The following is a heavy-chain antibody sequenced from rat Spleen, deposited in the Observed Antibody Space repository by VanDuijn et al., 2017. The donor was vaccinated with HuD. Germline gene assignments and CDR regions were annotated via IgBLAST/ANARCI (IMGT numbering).Heavy chain of an antibody. V-gene: IGHV2-47*01. D-gene: IGHD1-1*01. CDR2: IWSGGGT. CDR1: GFSLSSNS. J-gene: IGHJ2*01. CDR3: ATAYHSSDAHYFDY. Sequence: QVQLKESGPGLVQPSQTLSLTCTVSGFSLSSNSVSWIRQPPGKGLEWMGVIWSGGGTDYNSTIKSRLSISRDTSKSQVFLKMNSLQTEDTAMFFCATAYHSSDAHYFDYWGQGVMVTVSS.